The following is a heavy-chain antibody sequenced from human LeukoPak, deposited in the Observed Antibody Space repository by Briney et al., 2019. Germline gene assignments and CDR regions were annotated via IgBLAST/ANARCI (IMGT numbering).Heavy chain of an antibody. Sequence: PSETLSLTCTVSGGSISSYYWSRIRQPAGKGLEWIGRIYTSGSTNYNPSLKSRVTMSVDTSKNQFSLKLSSVTAADTAVYYCARDLVIGGLNYFDYWGQGTLVTVSS. CDR3: ARDLVIGGLNYFDY. D-gene: IGHD3-16*02. V-gene: IGHV4-4*07. CDR1: GGSISSYY. CDR2: IYTSGST. J-gene: IGHJ4*02.